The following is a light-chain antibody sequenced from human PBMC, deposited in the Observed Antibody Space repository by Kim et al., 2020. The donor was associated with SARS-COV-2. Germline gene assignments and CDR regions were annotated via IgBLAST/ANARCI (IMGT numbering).Light chain of an antibody. V-gene: IGLV1-44*01. CDR2: SNS. J-gene: IGLJ2*01. CDR3: STWDDSLNAVI. CDR1: SSNIGSNT. Sequence: GQRVTISCSGGSSNIGSNTVNWYQQLPGTAPKLLIYSNSLRPSGVPDRFSGSKSGTSASLAISGLQSEDEADYSCSTWDDSLNAVIFGGGTQLTVL.